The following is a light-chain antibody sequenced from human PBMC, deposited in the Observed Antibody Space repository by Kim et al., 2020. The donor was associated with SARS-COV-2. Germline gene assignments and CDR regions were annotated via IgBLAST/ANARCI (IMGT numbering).Light chain of an antibody. CDR1: SGSIASNF. CDR3: QSYDSSNPWV. J-gene: IGLJ3*02. CDR2: EHN. V-gene: IGLV6-57*03. Sequence: FMLTQPHSVSESPGKTVTISCTRSSGSIASNFVQWYQQRPGSAPTTVIYEHNQRFSGVPDRFSGSIDSSSNSASLTISGLRAEDEADYYCQSYDSSNPWVFGGGTQLTVL.